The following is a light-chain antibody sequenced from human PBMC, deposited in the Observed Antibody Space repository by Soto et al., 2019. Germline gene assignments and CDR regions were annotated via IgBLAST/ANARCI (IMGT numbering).Light chain of an antibody. CDR2: AAS. CDR3: LQYNSYSPRT. Sequence: DIQLTQSPSFLSASVGDRVTITCRASQGISSYLAWYQQKPGKAPKLLIYAASTLQSGVTSRLSGIVSVTEFTLTISSLQLEDFATYYCLQYNSYSPRTFGRGTKVDIK. V-gene: IGKV1-9*01. J-gene: IGKJ1*01. CDR1: QGISSY.